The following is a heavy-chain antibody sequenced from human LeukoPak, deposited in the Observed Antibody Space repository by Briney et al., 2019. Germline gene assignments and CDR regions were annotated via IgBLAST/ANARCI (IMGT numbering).Heavy chain of an antibody. J-gene: IGHJ4*02. CDR2: IASDGSST. CDR1: GFTFRRYC. Sequence: GGPLRLSCAASGFTFRRYCMNWVRHAPGEGLVWVSRIASDGSSTIYADSVKGRFSISRDNAKNTLYLQMNSRRVEDTAVYYCARGRPHGNDYWGQGTLVTVSS. D-gene: IGHD4-23*01. CDR3: ARGRPHGNDY. V-gene: IGHV3-74*01.